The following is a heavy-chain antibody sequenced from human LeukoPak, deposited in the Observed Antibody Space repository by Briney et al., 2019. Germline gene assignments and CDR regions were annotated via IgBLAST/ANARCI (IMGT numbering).Heavy chain of an antibody. CDR1: GFTFGSVG. Sequence: GGSLRLSCAASGFTFGSVGMSWVRQAPGKGLEGVSGLSAGGGITYYADSVKGRFNISRDNAKNTLYLQMNSLRADDTAIYYCAKDRQQLANLDYWGQGTLVTVSS. V-gene: IGHV3-23*01. D-gene: IGHD6-13*01. J-gene: IGHJ4*02. CDR2: LSAGGGIT. CDR3: AKDRQQLANLDY.